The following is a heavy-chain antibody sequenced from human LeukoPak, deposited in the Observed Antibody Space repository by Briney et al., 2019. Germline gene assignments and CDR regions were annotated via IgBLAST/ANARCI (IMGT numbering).Heavy chain of an antibody. CDR2: IKQDGSAK. Sequence: GGSLRLSCAASGFTFSSYAMSWVRQAPGKGLEWVANIKQDGSAKNYVDSVKGRFTISRDDAKNSLSLQMNSLRAEGTAVYYCARGVGGDDWGQGTLVTVSS. CDR1: GFTFSSYA. D-gene: IGHD1-26*01. CDR3: ARGVGGDD. J-gene: IGHJ4*02. V-gene: IGHV3-7*05.